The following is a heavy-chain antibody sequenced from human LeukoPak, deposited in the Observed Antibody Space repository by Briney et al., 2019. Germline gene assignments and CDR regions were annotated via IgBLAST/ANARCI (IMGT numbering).Heavy chain of an antibody. V-gene: IGHV4-59*08. CDR3: ARHLSDHYDSSGYYFDS. Sequence: PSETLSLTCSVSGGSISSYYWSWIRQPPGRGLEWIGYIYYSGSTNYNPSLKSRVTISVDTSKNLFSLELSSVTAADTAVFYCARHLSDHYDSSGYYFDSWGQGTLVTVSS. CDR2: IYYSGST. D-gene: IGHD3-22*01. J-gene: IGHJ4*02. CDR1: GGSISSYY.